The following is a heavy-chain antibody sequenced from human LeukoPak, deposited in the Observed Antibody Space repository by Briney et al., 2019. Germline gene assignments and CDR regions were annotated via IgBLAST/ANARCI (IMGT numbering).Heavy chain of an antibody. CDR2: MNPNSGNT. CDR3: ASTSTYSQDYYYGMDV. D-gene: IGHD6-13*01. CDR1: GYTFTSYD. Sequence: ASVKVSCKASGYTFTSYDINWVRQATGQGLEWMGRMNPNSGNTGYAQKFQGRVTMTRNTSISTAYMELSSLRSEDTAVYYCASTSTYSQDYYYGMDVWGQGTTVTVSS. V-gene: IGHV1-8*01. J-gene: IGHJ6*02.